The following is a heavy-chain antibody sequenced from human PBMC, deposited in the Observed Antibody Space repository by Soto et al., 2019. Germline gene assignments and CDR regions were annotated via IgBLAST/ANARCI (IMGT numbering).Heavy chain of an antibody. CDR3: ARCIQQDYYYGMDV. D-gene: IGHD5-18*01. CDR2: ISADNSNT. J-gene: IGHJ6*02. CDR1: GYTFYSHS. V-gene: IGHV1-18*01. Sequence: QAQLVQSGAEVKKPGASVKVSCKASGYTFYSHSISWVRQAPGQGLEWMGRISADNSNTKYAQKFRGRVTMTTDTSTSTAYMELRNLRSDDTAVYYCARCIQQDYYYGMDVWGQGTTVTVSS.